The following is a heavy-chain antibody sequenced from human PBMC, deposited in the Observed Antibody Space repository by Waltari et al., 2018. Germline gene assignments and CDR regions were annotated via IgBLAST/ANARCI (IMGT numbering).Heavy chain of an antibody. J-gene: IGHJ4*02. CDR3: ARGNTYYDFWSGYYFDY. CDR1: GGSISSYY. D-gene: IGHD3-3*01. Sequence: QVQLQESGPGLVKPSETLSLTCTVSGGSISSYYWSWIRQPPGKGLEWIGYIYYSGSTNYNPSLKSRVTISVDTSKNQFALKLSSVTAADTAVYYCARGNTYYDFWSGYYFDYWGQGTLVTVSS. CDR2: IYYSGST. V-gene: IGHV4-59*01.